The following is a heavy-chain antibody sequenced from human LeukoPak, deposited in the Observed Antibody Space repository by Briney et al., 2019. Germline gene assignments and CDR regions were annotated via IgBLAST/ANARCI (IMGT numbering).Heavy chain of an antibody. D-gene: IGHD2-15*01. CDR1: GFTFSIAW. V-gene: IGHV3-15*01. Sequence: PGGSLRLSCAASGFTFSIAWMTWVRQAPGKGLEWVGRIKSKGSGGTADFAAPVQGRFTISRDDSINTLYLQMNSLKTEDTAVYYFATVKDMNSWAFDYWGQGTLVTVSS. J-gene: IGHJ4*02. CDR2: IKSKGSGGTA. CDR3: ATVKDMNSWAFDY.